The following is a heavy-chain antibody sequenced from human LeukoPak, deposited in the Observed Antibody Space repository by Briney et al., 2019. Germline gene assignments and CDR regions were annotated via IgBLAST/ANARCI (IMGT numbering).Heavy chain of an antibody. V-gene: IGHV3-7*01. D-gene: IGHD6-13*01. CDR1: GFTFSSYW. Sequence: GGSLRLSCAASGFTFSSYWMSWVRQAPGKGLEWVANIKQDGSEKYYVDSVKGRFTTSRDNAKNSLYLQMNSLRAEDTAVYYCATALAAAGNDDYWGQGTLVTVPS. J-gene: IGHJ4*02. CDR2: IKQDGSEK. CDR3: ATALAAAGNDDY.